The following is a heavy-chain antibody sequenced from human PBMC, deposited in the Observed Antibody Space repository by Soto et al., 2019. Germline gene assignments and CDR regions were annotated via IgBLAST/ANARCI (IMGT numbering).Heavy chain of an antibody. V-gene: IGHV1-18*01. CDR3: VSGGFAYGSLDY. D-gene: IGHD5-18*01. Sequence: ASVKPCCKNSGCTFSSYGIVWVRQAPGQGLEWMGWISTYNVDTKYADKFQGRLTMSSDTSTTTAFMELRRLRSDDTAVYYCVSGGFAYGSLDYWG. CDR1: GCTFSSYG. CDR2: ISTYNVDT. J-gene: IGHJ4*01.